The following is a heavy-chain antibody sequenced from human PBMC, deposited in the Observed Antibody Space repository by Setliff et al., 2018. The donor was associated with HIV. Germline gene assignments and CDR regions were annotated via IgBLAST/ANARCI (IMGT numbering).Heavy chain of an antibody. J-gene: IGHJ6*03. CDR3: ATNPEMATINYYYYYMGV. V-gene: IGHV1-69*10. D-gene: IGHD5-12*01. CDR1: GGRFRTYA. CDR2: IIPMLGTA. Sequence: SVKVSCKASGGRFRTYAISWVRQAPGQGLEWMGGIIPMLGTANYARDFQGKVTITADKSTSTAYMELTSLKFEDTAVYYCATNPEMATINYYYYYMGVWGKGTTVTVSS.